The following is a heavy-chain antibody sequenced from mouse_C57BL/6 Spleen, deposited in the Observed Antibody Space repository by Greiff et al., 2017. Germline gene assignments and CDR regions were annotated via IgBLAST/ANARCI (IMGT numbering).Heavy chain of an antibody. J-gene: IGHJ4*01. Sequence: QVQLQQPGAELVRPGTSAKLSCKASGYTFTSYWMHWVKQRPGQGLEWIGVIDPSDSYTNYNQKFKGKATLTVDTSSSTAYMQLSSLTSEDSAVYYCARKGIYYGNYEGAMDYWGQGTSVTVSS. CDR3: ARKGIYYGNYEGAMDY. CDR2: IDPSDSYT. V-gene: IGHV1-59*01. D-gene: IGHD2-1*01. CDR1: GYTFTSYW.